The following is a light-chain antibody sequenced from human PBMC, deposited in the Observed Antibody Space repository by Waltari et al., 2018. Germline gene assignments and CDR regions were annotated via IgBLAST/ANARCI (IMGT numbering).Light chain of an antibody. Sequence: DIQMTQSPSSLSASVGDRVTITCRASQRISRFLNWYQQKPGTDPKLLVCGESNLQSGVPTRFIGSGSGTDFTLTISSLQPEDFATYYCQQSYDTWTFGQGTKVEI. CDR2: GES. CDR1: QRISRF. J-gene: IGKJ1*01. V-gene: IGKV1-39*01. CDR3: QQSYDTWT.